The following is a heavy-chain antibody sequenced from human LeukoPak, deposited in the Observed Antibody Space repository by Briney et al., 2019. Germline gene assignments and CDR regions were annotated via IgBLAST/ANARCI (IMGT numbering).Heavy chain of an antibody. CDR1: GGSFSGYY. Sequence: SETLSLTCAVYGGSFSGYYWSWIRQPPGKGLEWIGEINHSGSTNYNPSLKSRVTISVDTSKNQFSLKLSSVTAADTAVYYCARRDWQPYYYYYMDVWGKGTTVTVSS. CDR2: INHSGST. CDR3: ARRDWQPYYYYYMDV. V-gene: IGHV4-34*01. J-gene: IGHJ6*03. D-gene: IGHD2-21*01.